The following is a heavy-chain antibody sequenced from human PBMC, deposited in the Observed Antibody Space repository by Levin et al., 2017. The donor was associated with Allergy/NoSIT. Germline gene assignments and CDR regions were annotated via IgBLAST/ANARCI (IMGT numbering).Heavy chain of an antibody. CDR1: GFTFGDYA. CDR2: IRSKAYGGTT. CDR3: TPGGYSSGWYNWFDP. V-gene: IGHV3-49*03. D-gene: IGHD6-19*01. Sequence: GGSLRLSCTASGFTFGDYAMSWFRQAPGKGLEWVGFIRSKAYGGTTEYAASVKGRFTISRDDSKSIAYLQMNSLKTEDTAVYYCTPGGYSSGWYNWFDPWGQGTLVTVSS. J-gene: IGHJ5*02.